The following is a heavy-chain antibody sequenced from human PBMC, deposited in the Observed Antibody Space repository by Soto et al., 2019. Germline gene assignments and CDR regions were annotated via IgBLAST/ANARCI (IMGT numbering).Heavy chain of an antibody. V-gene: IGHV3-23*01. Sequence: GGSLRPSCAASGFTFSSYAMSWVRQAPGKGLEWVSAISGSGGSTYYADSVKGRFTISRDNSKNTLYLQMNSLRAEDTAVYYCAKDGRGAVAGTGDFDYWGQGTLVTVSS. CDR3: AKDGRGAVAGTGDFDY. CDR2: ISGSGGST. D-gene: IGHD6-19*01. J-gene: IGHJ4*02. CDR1: GFTFSSYA.